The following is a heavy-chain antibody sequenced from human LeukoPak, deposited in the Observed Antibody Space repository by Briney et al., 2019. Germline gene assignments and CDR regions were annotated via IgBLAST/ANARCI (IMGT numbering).Heavy chain of an antibody. D-gene: IGHD3-3*01. CDR1: GFTFSSYA. J-gene: IGHJ4*02. CDR2: ISGSGGST. CDR3: AKAKEPIFGGESYYFDY. V-gene: IGHV3-23*01. Sequence: GGSLRLSCAASGFTFSSYAMSWVRQAPGKGLEWVSAISGSGGSTYYADSVKGRFTISRDNSKNTLYLQMNSLRAEDTAVYYCAKAKEPIFGGESYYFDYWGQGTLVTVSS.